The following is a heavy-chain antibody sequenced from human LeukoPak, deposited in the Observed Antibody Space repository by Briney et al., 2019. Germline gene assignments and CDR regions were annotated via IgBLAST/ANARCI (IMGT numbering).Heavy chain of an antibody. CDR1: GGSISSSSYS. CDR2: FYYSGST. Sequence: SETLSLTCTVHGGSISSSSYSWGWIRQPPGKGLEWIGSFYYSGSTYYNPSLKSRVTISVDTSKNQFSLKLSSVTAADTAVYYCARQAPSSLNWFDPWGQGTLVTVSS. D-gene: IGHD6-6*01. CDR3: ARQAPSSLNWFDP. J-gene: IGHJ5*02. V-gene: IGHV4-39*01.